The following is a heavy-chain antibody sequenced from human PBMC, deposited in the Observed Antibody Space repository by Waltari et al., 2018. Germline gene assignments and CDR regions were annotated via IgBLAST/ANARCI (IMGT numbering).Heavy chain of an antibody. J-gene: IGHJ4*02. Sequence: EVQLLESGGGLVQPGGSLRLSCAASGFTFSSHAMSGVRQAPGKGLKWVSAISGSGGSTYYADSVKGRFTISRDNSKNTLYLQMDSLRAEDTAVYYCAKQFGSGTYYLDYWGQGTLVTVSS. CDR1: GFTFSSHA. D-gene: IGHD3-10*01. CDR3: AKQFGSGTYYLDY. CDR2: ISGSGGST. V-gene: IGHV3-23*01.